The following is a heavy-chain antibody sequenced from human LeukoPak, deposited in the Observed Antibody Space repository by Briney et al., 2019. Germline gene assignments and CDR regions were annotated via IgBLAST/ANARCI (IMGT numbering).Heavy chain of an antibody. J-gene: IGHJ6*03. V-gene: IGHV1-69*05. CDR2: IIPIFGTA. CDR1: GGTFSSYA. Sequence: SVKVSCKASGGTFSSYAISWVRQAPGQGLEWMGGIIPIFGTANYAQKFQGRVTITTDESTSTAYMELSSLRSEDTAVYYCARDLVYYDSSGYVRDYYYYMDVWAQGTTVTVSS. D-gene: IGHD3-22*01. CDR3: ARDLVYYDSSGYVRDYYYYMDV.